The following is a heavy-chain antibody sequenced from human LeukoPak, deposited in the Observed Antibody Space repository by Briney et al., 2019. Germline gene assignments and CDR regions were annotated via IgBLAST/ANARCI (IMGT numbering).Heavy chain of an antibody. CDR1: GGSFSGYY. V-gene: IGHV4-34*01. J-gene: IGHJ4*02. CDR3: ARGPSSRYYDILTGYYSVYYFDY. Sequence: SDTLSLTCAVYGGSFSGYYWSWIRQPPGKGLEWIWEINQSGSTNYSPSLKSRVTISVDTSKNQFSLKLSAVTAADTALYYCARGPSSRYYDILTGYYSVYYFDYWGQGTLVTVSS. D-gene: IGHD3-9*01. CDR2: INQSGST.